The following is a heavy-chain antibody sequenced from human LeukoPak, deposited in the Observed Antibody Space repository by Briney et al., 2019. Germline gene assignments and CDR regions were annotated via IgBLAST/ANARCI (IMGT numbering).Heavy chain of an antibody. J-gene: IGHJ4*02. Sequence: GGSLRLSCAASGFTFSSYAMGWVRQAPGKGLEWVSAISGSGGSTYYADSVKGRFTISRDNSKNTLYLQMNSLRAEDTAVYYCAKGQSGSYYVLYYWGQGTLVTVSS. CDR1: GFTFSSYA. CDR2: ISGSGGST. V-gene: IGHV3-23*01. CDR3: AKGQSGSYYVLYY. D-gene: IGHD1-26*01.